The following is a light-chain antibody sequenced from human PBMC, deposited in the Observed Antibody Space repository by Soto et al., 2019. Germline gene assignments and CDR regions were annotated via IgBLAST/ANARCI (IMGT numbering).Light chain of an antibody. J-gene: IGKJ4*01. CDR3: QQYGTSPLT. CDR1: QSVGSNY. V-gene: IGKV3-20*01. Sequence: EIALRQSPPTMSLYTGESAPISCRASQSVGSNYLTWHQQKPGQAPRPLIFGASSRATGIPDRFSGSGSGTDFTLTISRLEPEDFAVYYCQQYGTSPLTFGGGTNVDI. CDR2: GAS.